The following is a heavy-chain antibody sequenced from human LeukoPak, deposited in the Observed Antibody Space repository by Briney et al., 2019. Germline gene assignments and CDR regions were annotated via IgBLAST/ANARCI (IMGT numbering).Heavy chain of an antibody. CDR3: AREDYYGSGSY. Sequence: PGGSLRLSCVGSGFTFSSYWMSWVRQAPGKGLEWVANINQEGSEKYDVDSATGRFTISRDNAKNSLYLQMNSLRAEDTAVYYCAREDYYGSGSYWGQGTLVTVSS. D-gene: IGHD3-10*01. J-gene: IGHJ4*02. V-gene: IGHV3-7*01. CDR2: INQEGSEK. CDR1: GFTFSSYW.